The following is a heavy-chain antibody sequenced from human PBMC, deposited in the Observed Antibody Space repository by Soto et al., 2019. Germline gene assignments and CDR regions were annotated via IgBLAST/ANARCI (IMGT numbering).Heavy chain of an antibody. J-gene: IGHJ3*02. CDR3: ARDMSSGWYADAFDI. CDR2: IYYSGST. CDR1: GGSISSYY. Sequence: SETLSLTCTVSGGSISSYYWSWIRQPPGKGLEWIGYIYYSGSTNYNPSLKSRVTISVDTSKNQFSLKLSSVTAADTAVYYCARDMSSGWYADAFDIWGQGTMVTVSS. D-gene: IGHD6-19*01. V-gene: IGHV4-59*01.